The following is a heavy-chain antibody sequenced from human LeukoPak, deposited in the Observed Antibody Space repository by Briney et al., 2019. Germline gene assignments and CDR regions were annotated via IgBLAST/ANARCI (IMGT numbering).Heavy chain of an antibody. CDR3: AKIQGYYFDY. CDR2: ISYDGSNK. D-gene: IGHD5-18*01. V-gene: IGHV3-30*18. J-gene: IGHJ4*02. CDR1: GFTFSSYG. Sequence: GGSLRLSCAASGFTFSSYGMHWVRQAPGKGLEWVAVISYDGSNKYYADSVKGRFTISRDNAKNSLYLQMNSLRAEDTGVYYCAKIQGYYFDYWGQGTLVTVSS.